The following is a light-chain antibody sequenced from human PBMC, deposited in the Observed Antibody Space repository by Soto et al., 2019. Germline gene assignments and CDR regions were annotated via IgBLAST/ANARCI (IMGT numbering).Light chain of an antibody. CDR2: NAS. Sequence: EIQVTHSPATLSASVVYRVTITVRASQSISSWLAWYQQKPGKPPKLLILNASTLGSGVPSRFSGSGSGTEFTLTISGLQPDDFATYYCQHCDTSWPFGQGTKVDIK. V-gene: IGKV1-5*01. CDR3: QHCDTSWP. CDR1: QSISSW. J-gene: IGKJ1*01.